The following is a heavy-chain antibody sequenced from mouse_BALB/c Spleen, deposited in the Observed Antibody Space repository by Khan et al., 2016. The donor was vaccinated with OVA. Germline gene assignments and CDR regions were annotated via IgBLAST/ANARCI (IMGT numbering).Heavy chain of an antibody. CDR3: TRSPGYYGSNYFDQ. CDR2: ISSGGSFT. J-gene: IGHJ2*03. D-gene: IGHD1-1*01. CDR1: GFTFSDYG. V-gene: IGHV5-9-1*01. Sequence: VVLVESGGDLVKPGGSLKLSCAASGFTFSDYGLSWVRQTPEKRLEWVATISSGGSFTYYLDSVKGRFTISRDSAKNTLYLQMSSLRSEETAKYYCTRSPGYYGSNYFDQWGQGTSLTVSS.